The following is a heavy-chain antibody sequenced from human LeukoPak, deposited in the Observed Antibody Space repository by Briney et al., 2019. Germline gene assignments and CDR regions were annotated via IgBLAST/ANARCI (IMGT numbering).Heavy chain of an antibody. CDR2: IYTSGST. CDR3: ARGRFSEYQLPLLINWFDP. CDR1: GGSISSYY. D-gene: IGHD2-2*01. Sequence: SETLSLTCTVSGGSISSYYWSWIRQPAGKGLEWIGRIYTSGSTNYNPSLKSRVTTSVDTSKNQFSLKLSSVTAADTAVYYCARGRFSEYQLPLLINWFDPWGQGTLVTVSS. V-gene: IGHV4-4*07. J-gene: IGHJ5*02.